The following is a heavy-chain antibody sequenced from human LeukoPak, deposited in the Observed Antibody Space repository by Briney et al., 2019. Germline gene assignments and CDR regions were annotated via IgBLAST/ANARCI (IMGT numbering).Heavy chain of an antibody. CDR3: SKDDCTSTTCYAPIDH. CDR2: INVNSCVT. V-gene: IGHV1-2*02. J-gene: IGHJ4*02. D-gene: IGHD2-2*01. CDR1: GYTFTAYY. Sequence: ASVKVSCKASGYTFTAYYMHWVRQAPGQGLEWMGWINVNSCVTNYARKVQGRVTLTRDTSISTAYLALSSLGFDDTDVYYCSKDDCTSTTCYAPIDHWGQGTLVTVSS.